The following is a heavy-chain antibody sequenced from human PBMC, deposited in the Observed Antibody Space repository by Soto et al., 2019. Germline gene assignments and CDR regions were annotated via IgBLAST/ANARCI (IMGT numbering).Heavy chain of an antibody. CDR3: ARDGERIAAAEGYGMDV. D-gene: IGHD6-13*01. J-gene: IGHJ6*02. CDR2: IIPIFGTA. CDR1: GGTFSSYA. Sequence: QVQLVQSGAEVKKPGSSVKVSCKASGGTFSSYAISWVRQAPGQGLEWMGGIIPIFGTANYAQKFQGRVTITADKSTSTAYMGLSSLRSEDTAVYYCARDGERIAAAEGYGMDVWGQGTTVTVSS. V-gene: IGHV1-69*06.